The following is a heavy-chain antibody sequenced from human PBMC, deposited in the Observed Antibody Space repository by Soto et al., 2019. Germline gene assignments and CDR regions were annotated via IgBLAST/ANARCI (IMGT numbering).Heavy chain of an antibody. Sequence: EVQLVESGGGLVQPGGSLRLSCAASGFTFSSYWMSWVRQAPGKGLEWVANIKQDGSEKYYVDSVKGRFTISRDNAKNSLYLQMNILRAEDTAVYYCARSGGDMIPRWNNHWGQGTLVTVSS. V-gene: IGHV3-7*01. CDR3: ARSGGDMIPRWNNH. CDR2: IKQDGSEK. J-gene: IGHJ5*02. CDR1: GFTFSSYW. D-gene: IGHD3-22*01.